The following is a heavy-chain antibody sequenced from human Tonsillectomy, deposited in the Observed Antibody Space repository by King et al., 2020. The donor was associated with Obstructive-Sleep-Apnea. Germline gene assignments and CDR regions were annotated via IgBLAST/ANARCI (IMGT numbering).Heavy chain of an antibody. V-gene: IGHV4-59*08. CDR2: IYYSGST. CDR3: ARIPTRKRGFPLDY. Sequence: QLQESGPGLVKPSETLSLTCTVSGGSISSYSWSWIRQPPGKGLEWIGYIYYSGSTNYNPSLKSRVSISVDTSKNQFSLKLSSVTAADTAVYYCARIPTRKRGFPLDYWGQGTLVTVSS. D-gene: IGHD3-22*01. CDR1: GGSISSYS. J-gene: IGHJ4*02.